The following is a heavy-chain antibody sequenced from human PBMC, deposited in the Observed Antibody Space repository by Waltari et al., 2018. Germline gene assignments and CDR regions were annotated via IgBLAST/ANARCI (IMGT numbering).Heavy chain of an antibody. CDR3: ARWKATWDAFDI. J-gene: IGHJ3*02. D-gene: IGHD1-26*01. Sequence: QVQLVESGGGLVKPGGSLRLCCAASGFNFSDYYMSWIRQDPGNGLEWVCDISSSGSVIYYADSVKGRFTISRDHAKNSLYLQMNSLRAEDTAVYYCARWKATWDAFDIWGQETMVTVSS. V-gene: IGHV3-11*01. CDR1: GFNFSDYY. CDR2: ISSSGSVI.